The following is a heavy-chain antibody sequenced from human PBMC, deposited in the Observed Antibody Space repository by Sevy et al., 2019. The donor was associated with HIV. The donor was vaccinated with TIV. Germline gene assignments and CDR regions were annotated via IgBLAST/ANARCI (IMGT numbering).Heavy chain of an antibody. CDR3: ASDILTGSDY. J-gene: IGHJ4*02. CDR2: IWYDGSDK. D-gene: IGHD3-9*01. CDR1: GFTFSSYG. V-gene: IGHV3-30*02. Sequence: GGSVRLSCAASGFTFSSYGMHWVRQAPGKGVEWVAFIWYDGSDKYYSNSVKGRFTISRDNSKNTLYLQMNSLRAADTAVYYCASDILTGSDYWGQGTLVTVSS.